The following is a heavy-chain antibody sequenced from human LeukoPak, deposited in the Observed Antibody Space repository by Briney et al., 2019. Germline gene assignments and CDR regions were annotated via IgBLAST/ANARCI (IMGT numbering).Heavy chain of an antibody. D-gene: IGHD3-22*01. Sequence: GGSLRLSCAASGFTFSSYAMHWVRQAPGKGLEWVAVISYDGSNKYYADSVKGRFTISRDNPKNTLYLQMNSLRAEDTAVYYCACPLDSIVVVTAYPLDYWGQGTLVTVSS. V-gene: IGHV3-30-3*01. J-gene: IGHJ4*02. CDR3: ACPLDSIVVVTAYPLDY. CDR1: GFTFSSYA. CDR2: ISYDGSNK.